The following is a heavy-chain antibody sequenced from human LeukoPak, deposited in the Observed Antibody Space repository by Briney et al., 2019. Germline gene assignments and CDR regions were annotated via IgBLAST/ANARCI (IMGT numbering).Heavy chain of an antibody. V-gene: IGHV4-59*01. D-gene: IGHD7-27*01. CDR1: GGSISSYY. Sequence: PSETLSLTCTVSGGSISSYYWSWIRQTPGKGLEWIGYIYYSGSTNYNPSLKSRVTISVDTSKNQFSLKLSSVTAADTAVYYCARDSQKTGFFDYWGQGTLVTVSS. J-gene: IGHJ4*02. CDR3: ARDSQKTGFFDY. CDR2: IYYSGST.